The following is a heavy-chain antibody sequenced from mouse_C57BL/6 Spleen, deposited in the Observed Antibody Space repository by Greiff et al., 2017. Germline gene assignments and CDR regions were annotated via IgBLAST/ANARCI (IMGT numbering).Heavy chain of an antibody. CDR2: IYPGSGNT. J-gene: IGHJ1*03. V-gene: IGHV1-76*01. CDR1: GYTFTDYY. CDR3: ARLFPWYFDV. Sequence: VQLVESGAELVRPGASVKLSCKASGYTFTDYYINWVKQRPGQGLEWIARIYPGSGNTYYNEKFKGKATLTAEKSSSTAYMQLSSLTSEDSAVYFCARLFPWYFDVWGTGTTVTVSS.